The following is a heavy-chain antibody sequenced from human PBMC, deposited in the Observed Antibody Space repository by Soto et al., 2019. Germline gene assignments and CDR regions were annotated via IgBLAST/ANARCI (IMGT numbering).Heavy chain of an antibody. Sequence: QVQVVQSGAEVKRPGASVKVSCKASGYTFTHYAIHWVRQAPGQRPELMGWINAANGHTKYSQTFQGRVTLTRDTSATTAYMELSSPSSENTAVYYCETQDFELGTSHLDYWGQGTLVTVSS. CDR3: ETQDFELGTSHLDY. CDR1: GYTFTHYA. J-gene: IGHJ4*02. D-gene: IGHD3-16*01. CDR2: INAANGHT. V-gene: IGHV1-3*01.